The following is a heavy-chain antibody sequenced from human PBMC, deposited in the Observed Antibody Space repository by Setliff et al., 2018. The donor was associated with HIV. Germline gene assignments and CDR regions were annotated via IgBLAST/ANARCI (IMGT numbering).Heavy chain of an antibody. J-gene: IGHJ3*02. CDR3: ARDVDYTDAFDI. V-gene: IGHV1-69*13. CDR1: GGSFNTYA. Sequence: SVKVSCKSSGGSFNTYAINWVRQAPGQGLEWMGGIISIFDKANYAQKFHGRLTITADDSTSTAYMELRSLRSDDTAVYYCARDVDYTDAFDIWGQGTMVTVSS. CDR2: IISIFDKA. D-gene: IGHD4-4*01.